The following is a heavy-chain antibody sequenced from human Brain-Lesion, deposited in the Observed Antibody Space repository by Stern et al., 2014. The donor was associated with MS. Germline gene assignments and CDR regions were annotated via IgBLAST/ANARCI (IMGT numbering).Heavy chain of an antibody. CDR3: AKLWLGELPESPFDY. J-gene: IGHJ4*02. D-gene: IGHD3-10*01. CDR2: IYYRGST. Sequence: VQLVESGPGLVKPSETLSLPCTVSGGSISSSSYYWGWIRQPPGKGLEWIGSIYYRGSTYYNPSLKSRVTISMDTSKNPFSLRMSSVAAADTAVYFCAKLWLGELPESPFDYWGQGTLVTVSS. V-gene: IGHV4-39*01. CDR1: GGSISSSSYY.